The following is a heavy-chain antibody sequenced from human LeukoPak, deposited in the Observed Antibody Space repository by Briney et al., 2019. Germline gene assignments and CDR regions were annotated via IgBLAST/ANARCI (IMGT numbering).Heavy chain of an antibody. Sequence: GGSLRLSCAASGFTFSSYAMSWVRQAPGKGLEWVSAIGGSGGSTYYADSVKGRFTISRDNSKNTLYLQMNSLRAEDTAVYYCAKRIAVAGRAAGEYFDYWGQGTLVTVSS. J-gene: IGHJ4*02. D-gene: IGHD6-19*01. CDR1: GFTFSSYA. V-gene: IGHV3-23*01. CDR2: IGGSGGST. CDR3: AKRIAVAGRAAGEYFDY.